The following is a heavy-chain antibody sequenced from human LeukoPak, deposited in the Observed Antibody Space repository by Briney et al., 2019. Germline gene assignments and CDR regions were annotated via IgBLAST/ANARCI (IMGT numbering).Heavy chain of an antibody. Sequence: PGRPLRLSCAASGFTFNDYAMHWVRQAPGMGLEWVSGISWNSGSIAYADSVKGRFTISRDNARNSLYLQMNSLRAEDTALYYCAKDMAASRGYYGLDVWGQGTTVTVSS. V-gene: IGHV3-9*01. CDR2: ISWNSGSI. CDR1: GFTFNDYA. D-gene: IGHD2-2*01. J-gene: IGHJ6*02. CDR3: AKDMAASRGYYGLDV.